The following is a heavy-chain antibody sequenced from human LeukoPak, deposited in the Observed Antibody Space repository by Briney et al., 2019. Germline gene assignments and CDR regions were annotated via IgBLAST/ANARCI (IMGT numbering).Heavy chain of an antibody. CDR1: GGTFSSYA. CDR3: ARGRRITMIVVDDAFDI. Sequence: GASVKVSCKASGGTFSSYAISWVRQAPGQGPEWMGGIIPIFGTANYAQKFQGRVTITTDESTSTAYMELSSLRSEDTAVYYCARGRRITMIVVDDAFDIWGQGTMVTVSS. J-gene: IGHJ3*02. D-gene: IGHD3-22*01. CDR2: IIPIFGTA. V-gene: IGHV1-69*05.